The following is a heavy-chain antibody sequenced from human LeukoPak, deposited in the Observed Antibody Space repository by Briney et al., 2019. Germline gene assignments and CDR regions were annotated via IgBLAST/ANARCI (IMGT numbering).Heavy chain of an antibody. D-gene: IGHD3-3*01. CDR1: GFAFSSYA. CDR2: ISGSGGST. V-gene: IGHV3-23*01. Sequence: PGGSLRLSCAASGFAFSSYAMSWVRQAPGKGLEWVSAISGSGGSTYYADSVKGRFTISRDDSKNTLYLQMNSLRAEDTAVYYCAKAPLVDYDFWSGYSRDNWFDPWGQGTLVTVSS. J-gene: IGHJ5*02. CDR3: AKAPLVDYDFWSGYSRDNWFDP.